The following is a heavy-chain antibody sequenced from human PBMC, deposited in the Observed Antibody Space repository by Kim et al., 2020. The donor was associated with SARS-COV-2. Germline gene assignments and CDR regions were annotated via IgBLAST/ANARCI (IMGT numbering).Heavy chain of an antibody. Sequence: ASVKVSCKASGYTFTSYGISWVRQAPGQGLEWMGWISAYNGNTNYAQKLQGRVTMTTDTSTSTAYMELRSLRSDDTAVYYCARVFSGAALVHYGMDVWGQGTTVTVSS. J-gene: IGHJ6*02. V-gene: IGHV1-18*01. CDR3: ARVFSGAALVHYGMDV. D-gene: IGHD6-6*01. CDR2: ISAYNGNT. CDR1: GYTFTSYG.